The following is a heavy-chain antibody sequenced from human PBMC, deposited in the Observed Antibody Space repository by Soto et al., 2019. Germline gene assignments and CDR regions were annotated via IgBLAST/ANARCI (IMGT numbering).Heavy chain of an antibody. D-gene: IGHD5-18*01. V-gene: IGHV4-59*12. CDR3: ARRYGSYFDD. Sequence: QVQLQESGPGLVKPSETLSLTCTVSGGSISSYYWSWIRQPPGKGLEWIGYIYYSGSTNYNPSLKSRVTISVDTSKHQLSLKLSSVTAGDTAVYYCARRYGSYFDDWCQGTLVTVSS. CDR2: IYYSGST. J-gene: IGHJ4*02. CDR1: GGSISSYY.